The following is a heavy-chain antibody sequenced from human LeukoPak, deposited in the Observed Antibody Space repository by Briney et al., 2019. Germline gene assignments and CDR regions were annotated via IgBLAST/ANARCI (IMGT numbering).Heavy chain of an antibody. J-gene: IGHJ6*02. CDR3: ARDWRYSSSSQYYYGMDV. D-gene: IGHD6-6*01. Sequence: PGGSLRLSCAASGFTFSSYSMNWVRQAPGKGLEWVSSISSSSSYIYYADSVKGRFTISRDNAKNSLHLQMNSLRAEDTAVYYCARDWRYSSSSQYYYGMDVWGQGTTVTVSS. V-gene: IGHV3-21*01. CDR2: ISSSSSYI. CDR1: GFTFSSYS.